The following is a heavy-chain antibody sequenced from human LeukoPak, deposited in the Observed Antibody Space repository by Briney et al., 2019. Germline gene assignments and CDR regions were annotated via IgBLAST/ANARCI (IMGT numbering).Heavy chain of an antibody. CDR2: IKPDGSEK. Sequence: GGSLRLSCAVSEFTFSNSWMSWVRQAPGKGLEWVAAIKPDGSEKYYVDSVKGRFTISRDNAKNSLYLQMSSLRAEDTAVYYCAAANYFDYWGQGTLVTVSS. CDR3: AAANYFDY. CDR1: EFTFSNSW. J-gene: IGHJ4*02. V-gene: IGHV3-7*01.